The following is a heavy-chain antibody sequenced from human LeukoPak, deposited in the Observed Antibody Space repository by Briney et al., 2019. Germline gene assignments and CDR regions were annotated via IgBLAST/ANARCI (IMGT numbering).Heavy chain of an antibody. V-gene: IGHV1-2*02. J-gene: IGHJ4*02. CDR2: INPNSGGT. Sequence: GASVKVSCKASGYTFTVYYMHWVRQAPGQGLEWMGWINPNSGGTNYAQKFQGRVTMTRDTSISTAYMELSRLRSDDTAVYYCARVHYYDSSGPGYYFDYWGQGTLVTVSS. CDR1: GYTFTVYY. D-gene: IGHD3-22*01. CDR3: ARVHYYDSSGPGYYFDY.